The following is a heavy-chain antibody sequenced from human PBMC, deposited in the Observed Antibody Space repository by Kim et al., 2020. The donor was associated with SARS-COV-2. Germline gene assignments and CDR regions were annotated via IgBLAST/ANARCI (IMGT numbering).Heavy chain of an antibody. J-gene: IGHJ4*02. CDR2: IYQSGST. CDR1: GGSISSGKW. D-gene: IGHD3-10*01. V-gene: IGHV4-4*02. CDR3: ASCGEGGFHYYY. Sequence: SETLSLTCAVSGGSISSGKWWTWVRQPPGKGLEWIGEIYQSGSTNYNPSLMSRVTISLDKSRNQFSLNLTSVTAADTAVYYCASCGEGGFHYYYWGQVTL.